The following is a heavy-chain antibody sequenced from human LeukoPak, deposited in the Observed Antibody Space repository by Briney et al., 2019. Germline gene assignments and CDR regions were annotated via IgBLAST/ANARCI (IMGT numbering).Heavy chain of an antibody. J-gene: IGHJ6*02. CDR2: ISGSGGST. Sequence: GGSLRLSCAASGFSFSSYAMSWFRQAPGKGLEWVSAISGSGGSTYYADSVKGRFTISRDNSKNTLYLQMISLRAEDTAVYYCAKGSRGGGFEDDYYYVVDVWGQGTTVTVSS. D-gene: IGHD3-9*01. CDR1: GFSFSSYA. CDR3: AKGSRGGGFEDDYYYVVDV. V-gene: IGHV3-23*01.